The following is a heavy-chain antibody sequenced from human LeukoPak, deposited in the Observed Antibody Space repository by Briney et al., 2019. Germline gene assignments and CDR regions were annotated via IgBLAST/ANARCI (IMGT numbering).Heavy chain of an antibody. Sequence: PGGSLRLSCSASGFTFSSYAMHWVRQAPGKGLEYVSAISSNGGSTYYADSVKGRFTISRDNSKNTLYLQMSSLRAEDTAVYYCVKDPEIVVGAPRNDFDYWGQGTLVTVSS. CDR2: ISSNGGST. V-gene: IGHV3-64D*09. CDR3: VKDPEIVVGAPRNDFDY. CDR1: GFTFSSYA. J-gene: IGHJ4*02. D-gene: IGHD1-26*01.